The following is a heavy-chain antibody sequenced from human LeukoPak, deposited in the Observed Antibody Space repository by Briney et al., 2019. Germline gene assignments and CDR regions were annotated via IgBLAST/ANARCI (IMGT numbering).Heavy chain of an antibody. CDR1: GFTFSSYW. D-gene: IGHD6-13*01. CDR2: IKQDGSEK. Sequence: GSLRLSCVPSGFTFSSYWMSWVCQAPGKGLEWVANIKQDGSEKDYVDSVKGRFTISRDNARNSLYLQMNSLRAEDTAVYYCAREISSWYRTEGRFDPWGQGALVTVSS. V-gene: IGHV3-7*01. J-gene: IGHJ5*02. CDR3: AREISSWYRTEGRFDP.